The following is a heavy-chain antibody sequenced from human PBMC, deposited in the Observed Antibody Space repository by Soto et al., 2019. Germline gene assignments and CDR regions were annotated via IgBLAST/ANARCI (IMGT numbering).Heavy chain of an antibody. J-gene: IGHJ6*02. Sequence: EVQVLESGGGLVQPGGSLRLSCAASGFTFSSLPMNWVRQAPGKGLEWVSTITSSGGATYYADSVRGRFTISRDNSNNILYLEMNSLSADDTGLYYCAKDGAATGTHYYAMDVWGQGTTVTGSS. D-gene: IGHD6-13*01. V-gene: IGHV3-23*01. CDR3: AKDGAATGTHYYAMDV. CDR2: ITSSGGAT. CDR1: GFTFSSLP.